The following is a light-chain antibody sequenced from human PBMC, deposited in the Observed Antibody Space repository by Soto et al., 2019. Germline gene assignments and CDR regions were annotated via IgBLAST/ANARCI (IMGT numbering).Light chain of an antibody. CDR2: QVS. V-gene: IGLV2-8*01. CDR1: SSDVGGYNY. J-gene: IGLJ2*01. Sequence: QSVLTQPPSASGSPGQSVTISCSGTSSDVGGYNYVSWYQQYPGKAPKLLIYQVSERPSGVPDRFSGSKSGNTASLTVSGLQAEDEADYYCRSYAGSDNVVFGGGTKLTVL. CDR3: RSYAGSDNVV.